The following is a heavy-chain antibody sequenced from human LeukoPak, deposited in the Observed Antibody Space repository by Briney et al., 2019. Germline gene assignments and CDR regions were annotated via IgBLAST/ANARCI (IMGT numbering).Heavy chain of an antibody. D-gene: IGHD6-19*01. J-gene: IGHJ6*04. Sequence: ASVKVSCKASGYTFTGYYMHWVRQAPGQGLEWMGWINPNSGGTNYAQKFQGRVTMTRDTSISTAYMELSRLRSDDTAVYYCARDPGIAVAGYYYGMDVWGKGTTVTVSS. CDR1: GYTFTGYY. CDR3: ARDPGIAVAGYYYGMDV. CDR2: INPNSGGT. V-gene: IGHV1-2*02.